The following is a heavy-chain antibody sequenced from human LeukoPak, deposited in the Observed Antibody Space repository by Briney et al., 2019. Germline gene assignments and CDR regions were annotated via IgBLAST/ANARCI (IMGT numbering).Heavy chain of an antibody. Sequence: PGRSLRLSCAASGFTFSNAWMSSVRQVPGKGLEWVGRIKRKTDGGTIDYGAAVKGRFTISRDDSKNTLYLQMDSLKSEDTAVYYCTTYDYGDYYFFYGMDVWGQGTTVTVSS. CDR1: GFTFSNAW. J-gene: IGHJ6*02. D-gene: IGHD4-17*01. V-gene: IGHV3-15*01. CDR2: IKRKTDGGTI. CDR3: TTYDYGDYYFFYGMDV.